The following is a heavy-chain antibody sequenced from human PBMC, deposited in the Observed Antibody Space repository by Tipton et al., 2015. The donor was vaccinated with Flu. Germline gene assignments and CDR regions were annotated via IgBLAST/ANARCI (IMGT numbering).Heavy chain of an antibody. CDR1: SDSINNYY. CDR2: IHNSGST. V-gene: IGHV4-59*01. D-gene: IGHD3-9*01. Sequence: TLSLTCSVSSDSINNYYWNWIRQPPGKGLEWIGYIHNSGSTNYNLSLKSRVSLSIDMSNNQFFLKLTSVTTADTAVYYCAREHYDVLTGYRSFDFWGLGKLVTVSS. CDR3: AREHYDVLTGYRSFDF. J-gene: IGHJ4*02.